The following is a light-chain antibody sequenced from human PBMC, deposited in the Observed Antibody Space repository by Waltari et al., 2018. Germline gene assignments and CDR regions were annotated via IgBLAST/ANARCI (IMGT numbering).Light chain of an antibody. J-gene: IGLJ2*01. Sequence: QSALTQPASVSGSPGQSITISCTGTSSDVGGYDYVSWYQQHPGKAPKLMIYEVSSRTSGFSNCFSGSKSGSTASLTISGLQAEDEAHYYCNSYTSSLTLVFGGGTKLTVL. CDR1: SSDVGGYDY. V-gene: IGLV2-14*01. CDR2: EVS. CDR3: NSYTSSLTLV.